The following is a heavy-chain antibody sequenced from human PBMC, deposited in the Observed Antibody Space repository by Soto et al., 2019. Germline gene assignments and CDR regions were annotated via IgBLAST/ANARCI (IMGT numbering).Heavy chain of an antibody. CDR1: GGSISPYY. Sequence: QVQLQESGPGLVKPSETLSLTCTVSGGSISPYYWSWIRQPPGKGLEWIGNIHYSGNTDHNPYYPSLKSRVTISLDTSTNQFSLQLTSVTTADTAVYYCAKGGTSSLPFDYWGHGILVTVSS. J-gene: IGHJ4*01. V-gene: IGHV4-59*01. D-gene: IGHD2-2*01. CDR2: IHYSGNT. CDR3: AKGGTSSLPFDY.